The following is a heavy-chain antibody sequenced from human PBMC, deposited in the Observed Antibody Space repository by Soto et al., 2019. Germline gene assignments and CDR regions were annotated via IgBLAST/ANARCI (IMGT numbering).Heavy chain of an antibody. J-gene: IGHJ1*01. Sequence: QVQLQESGPGLVKPSQTLSLTCTVSGGSISSGGYYWSWIRQHPGKGLECIGYIYYSGSTYYNPSLKSRVTVSVDTSKNQFSLKLSSVTAADTAVYYCARTGGSYLSAEYFQHWGQGTLVTVSS. CDR1: GGSISSGGYY. D-gene: IGHD1-26*01. V-gene: IGHV4-31*03. CDR3: ARTGGSYLSAEYFQH. CDR2: IYYSGST.